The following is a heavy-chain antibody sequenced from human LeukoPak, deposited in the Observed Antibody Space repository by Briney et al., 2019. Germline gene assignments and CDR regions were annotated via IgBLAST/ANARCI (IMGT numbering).Heavy chain of an antibody. Sequence: SETLSLTCTVSGYSISSGYSWGWIRQPAGKGLEWIGRIYTSGSTNYNPSLKSRVTMSVDTSKNQFSLKLSSVTAADTAVYYCAREGYDILTGYYGIDYWGQGTLVTVSS. D-gene: IGHD3-9*01. CDR1: GYSISSGYS. CDR3: AREGYDILTGYYGIDY. V-gene: IGHV4-4*07. CDR2: IYTSGST. J-gene: IGHJ4*02.